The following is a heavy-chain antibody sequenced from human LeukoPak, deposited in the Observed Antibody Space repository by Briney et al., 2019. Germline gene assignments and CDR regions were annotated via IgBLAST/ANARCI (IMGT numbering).Heavy chain of an antibody. Sequence: GGSLRLSCAVSGFTFSSYAMHWVRQAPGKGLEWVAVISYDGSNKYYADSVKGRFTISRDNSKNTLYLQMNSLRAEDTAVYYCARAGRPLLWWDPAGYWGQGTLVTVSS. CDR2: ISYDGSNK. CDR1: GFTFSSYA. CDR3: ARAGRPLLWWDPAGY. V-gene: IGHV3-30-3*01. D-gene: IGHD2-21*01. J-gene: IGHJ4*02.